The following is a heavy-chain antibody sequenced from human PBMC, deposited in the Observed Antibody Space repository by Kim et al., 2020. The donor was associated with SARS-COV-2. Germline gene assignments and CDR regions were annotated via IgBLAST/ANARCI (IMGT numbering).Heavy chain of an antibody. CDR3: ARDRRNYYDSSLLLPIDY. D-gene: IGHD3-22*01. Sequence: GGSLRLSCAASGFTFSSYSMNWVRQAPGKGLEWVSYISSSSSTIYYADSVKGRFTISRDNAKNSLYLQMNSLRDEDTAVYYCARDRRNYYDSSLLLPIDYWGQGTLVTVSS. CDR1: GFTFSSYS. CDR2: ISSSSSTI. V-gene: IGHV3-48*02. J-gene: IGHJ4*02.